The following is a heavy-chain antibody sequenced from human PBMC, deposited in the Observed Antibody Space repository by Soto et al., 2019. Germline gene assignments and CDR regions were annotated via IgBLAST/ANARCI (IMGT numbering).Heavy chain of an antibody. D-gene: IGHD2-2*01. V-gene: IGHV4-31*03. CDR1: GGSISSGGYY. CDR3: AREGADCSSTSCLLSDWFDP. CDR2: IYYSGST. J-gene: IGHJ5*02. Sequence: TLSLTRTVSGGSISSGGYYWSWIRQHPGKGLEWIGYIYYSGSTYYNPSLKSRVTISVDTSKNQFSLKLSSVTPADTAVYYCAREGADCSSTSCLLSDWFDPWGQGTLVTVSS.